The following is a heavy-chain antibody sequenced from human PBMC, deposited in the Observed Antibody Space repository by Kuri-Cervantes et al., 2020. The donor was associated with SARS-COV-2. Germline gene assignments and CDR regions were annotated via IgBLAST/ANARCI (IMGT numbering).Heavy chain of an antibody. Sequence: SVKVSCKASGGTFSSYAISWVRLAPGQGLEWMGRIIPIFGIANYAQKFQGRVTITADKSTSTAYMELSSLRSEDTAVYYCARDAAADNLSDYWGQGTLVTVSS. D-gene: IGHD6-13*01. V-gene: IGHV1-69*04. CDR1: GGTFSSYA. J-gene: IGHJ4*02. CDR2: IIPIFGIA. CDR3: ARDAAADNLSDY.